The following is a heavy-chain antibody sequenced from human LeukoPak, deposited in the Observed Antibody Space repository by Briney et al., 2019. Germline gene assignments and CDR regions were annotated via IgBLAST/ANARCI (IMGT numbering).Heavy chain of an antibody. D-gene: IGHD2-2*01. CDR1: GYSISSGYY. CDR3: ARDPGRYIVVVPAAKASWFDP. J-gene: IGHJ5*02. Sequence: PSETLSLTCTVSGYSISSGYYWGWIRQPPGKGLEWIGSIYHSGSTYYNPSLKSRVTISVDTSKNQFSLKLSSVTAADTAVYYCARDPGRYIVVVPAAKASWFDPWGQGTLVTVSS. CDR2: IYHSGST. V-gene: IGHV4-38-2*02.